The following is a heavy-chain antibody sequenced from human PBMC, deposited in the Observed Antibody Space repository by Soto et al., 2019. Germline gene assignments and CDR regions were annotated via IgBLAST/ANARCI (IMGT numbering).Heavy chain of an antibody. Sequence: QVQLVESGGGVVQPGTSLRLSCVGSGFTFRSFVIHWVRQAPGRGLEWVALTSYDGTNKYFGDSVKGRFTISRDNSRNTVDLQMDSLSLEDTALYYCARWGTTGGLDVWGQGTLVSVSS. D-gene: IGHD3-16*01. CDR3: ARWGTTGGLDV. CDR1: GFTFRSFV. CDR2: TSYDGTNK. V-gene: IGHV3-30*19. J-gene: IGHJ4*02.